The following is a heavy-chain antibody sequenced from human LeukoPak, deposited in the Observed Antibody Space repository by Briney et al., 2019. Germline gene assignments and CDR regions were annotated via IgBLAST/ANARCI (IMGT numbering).Heavy chain of an antibody. D-gene: IGHD3-3*01. CDR1: GFTFSSYE. J-gene: IGHJ6*04. CDR3: ARDGSGRDGLGRMDV. CDR2: ISSSGSII. V-gene: IGHV3-48*03. Sequence: PGGSLRLSCAASGFTFSSYEMNWVRQAPGKGLEWISYISSSGSIIYYADSVKGRFTISRDNAKNSLYLQMNSLRAEDTAVYYCARDGSGRDGLGRMDVWGKGTTVTISS.